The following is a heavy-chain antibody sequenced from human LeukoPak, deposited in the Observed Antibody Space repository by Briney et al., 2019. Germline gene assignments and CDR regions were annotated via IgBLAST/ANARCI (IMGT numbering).Heavy chain of an antibody. CDR2: IKQDGSEK. D-gene: IGHD6-13*01. CDR1: GFTFRIYW. V-gene: IGHV3-7*01. Sequence: GGSLRLSCAASGFTFRIYWMTWVRQAPGKGLEWVGNIKQDGSEKYYVDSVKGRFTISRDNAKNTLYLQMNSLRAEDTAVYYCARDGIAAVDFDYWGQGILVTVSS. CDR3: ARDGIAAVDFDY. J-gene: IGHJ4*02.